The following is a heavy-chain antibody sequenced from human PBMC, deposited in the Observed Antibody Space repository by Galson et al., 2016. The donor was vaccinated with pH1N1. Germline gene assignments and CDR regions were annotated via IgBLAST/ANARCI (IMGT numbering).Heavy chain of an antibody. Sequence: SLRLSCAASGFTFSTFAMHWVRQAPGKGLEWVAIISYDGLNKYYGDSVQGRFTISRDNSKNTLYLQMDSLTPEDTAVFYCAREGGYNDILTGNPTGSNYYMDVWGKGTTVTVSS. D-gene: IGHD3-9*01. CDR2: ISYDGLNK. V-gene: IGHV3-30-3*01. CDR1: GFTFSTFA. CDR3: AREGGYNDILTGNPTGSNYYMDV. J-gene: IGHJ6*03.